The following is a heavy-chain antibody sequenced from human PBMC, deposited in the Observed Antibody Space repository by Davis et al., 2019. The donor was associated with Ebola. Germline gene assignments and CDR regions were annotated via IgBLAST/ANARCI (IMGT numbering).Heavy chain of an antibody. CDR1: GFTFSAYA. Sequence: GESLKISCADSGFTFSAYAMHWVRQAPGKGLEWVSAISGSGGSTYYADSVKGRFTISRDNSKNTLYLQMNSLRAEDTAVYYCAREGDFGVPKAAFDIWGQGTMVTVSS. J-gene: IGHJ3*02. CDR3: AREGDFGVPKAAFDI. V-gene: IGHV3-23*01. CDR2: ISGSGGST. D-gene: IGHD3-3*01.